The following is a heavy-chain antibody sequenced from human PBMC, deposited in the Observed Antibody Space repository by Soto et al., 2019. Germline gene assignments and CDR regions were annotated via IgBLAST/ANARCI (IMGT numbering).Heavy chain of an antibody. V-gene: IGHV3-53*01. CDR1: GFTVSSNH. Sequence: PGGSLRLSCAASGFTVSSNHMTWVRQAPGRGPEWVSTIYYSGNTYYADSVKGRFTISRDNSKNMLYLQMNSLRAEDTAVYYCARGVDRAKVGYWGQGTLVTVSS. J-gene: IGHJ4*02. D-gene: IGHD5-18*01. CDR3: ARGVDRAKVGY. CDR2: IYYSGNT.